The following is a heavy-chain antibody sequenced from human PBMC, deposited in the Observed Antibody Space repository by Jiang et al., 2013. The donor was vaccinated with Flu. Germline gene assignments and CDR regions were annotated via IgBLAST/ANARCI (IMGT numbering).Heavy chain of an antibody. CDR1: GGSISSSSYY. CDR3: ARQTFRGSGYYQEFDY. D-gene: IGHD3-22*01. CDR2: IYYSGST. J-gene: IGHJ4*02. V-gene: IGHV4-39*07. Sequence: GPGLVKPSETLSLTCTVSGGSISSSSYYWGWIRQPPGKGLEWIGSIYYSGSTYYNPSLKSRVTVSVDTSKDQFSLKLSSVTAADTAVYYCARQTFRGSGYYQEFDYWGQGTLVTVSS.